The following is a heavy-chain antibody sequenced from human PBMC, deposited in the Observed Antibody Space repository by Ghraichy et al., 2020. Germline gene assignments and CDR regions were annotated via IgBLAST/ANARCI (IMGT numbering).Heavy chain of an antibody. J-gene: IGHJ4*02. D-gene: IGHD2-15*01. CDR3: ARGAVGSADDS. CDR1: GASLRGFY. V-gene: IGHV4-4*07. CDR2: IYTSGST. Sequence: SETLSLTCNVSGASLRGFYWSWLRQPAGKGLEWIGRIYTSGSTNLNPSFKSRISMSIDTSKTAFSMKLRSLTAADTVVYYCARGAVGSADDSWGPGTLVIVSS.